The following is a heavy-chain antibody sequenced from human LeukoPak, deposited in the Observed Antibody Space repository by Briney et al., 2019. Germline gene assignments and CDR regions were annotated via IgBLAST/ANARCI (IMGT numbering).Heavy chain of an antibody. CDR3: ARAGGGSFRFDY. J-gene: IGHJ4*02. CDR2: INPNSGGT. CDR1: GYTFTGYY. Sequence: ASVKVSCKASGYTFTGYYMHWVRQAPGQGLEWMGWINPNSGGTNYAQKFQGRVTMTGDTSISTAYMELSRLRSDDTAVYYRARAGGGSFRFDYWGQGTLVTVSS. D-gene: IGHD2-15*01. V-gene: IGHV1-2*02.